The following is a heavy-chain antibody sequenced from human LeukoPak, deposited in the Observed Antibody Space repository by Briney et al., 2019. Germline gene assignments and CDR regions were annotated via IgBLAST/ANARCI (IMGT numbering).Heavy chain of an antibody. Sequence: ASVKVSCKASGGTFSSYAISWVRQAPGQGLEWMGGIIPIFGTANYAQKFQGRVTITADKSTSTAYMELSSLRAEDTAVYYCARDMGISGYYGDFWGQGTLVTVSS. V-gene: IGHV1-69*06. CDR3: ARDMGISGYYGDF. CDR2: IIPIFGTA. J-gene: IGHJ4*02. CDR1: GGTFSSYA. D-gene: IGHD3-22*01.